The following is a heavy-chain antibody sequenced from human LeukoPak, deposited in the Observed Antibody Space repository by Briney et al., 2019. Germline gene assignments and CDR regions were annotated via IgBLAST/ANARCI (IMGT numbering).Heavy chain of an antibody. J-gene: IGHJ4*02. CDR3: AREHSGSYYAHLTYFDY. V-gene: IGHV1-46*01. D-gene: IGHD1-26*01. CDR2: INPSGGST. CDR1: GGTFSSYA. Sequence: ASVKVSCKASGGTFSSYAISWVRQAPGQGLEWMGIINPSGGSTSYAQKFQGRVTMTRDTSTSTVYMELSSLRSEDTAVYYCAREHSGSYYAHLTYFDYWGQGTLVTVSS.